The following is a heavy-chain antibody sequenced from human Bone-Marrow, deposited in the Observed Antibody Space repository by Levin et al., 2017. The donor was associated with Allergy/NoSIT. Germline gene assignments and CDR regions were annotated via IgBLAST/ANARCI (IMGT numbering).Heavy chain of an antibody. CDR2: VYYSGST. J-gene: IGHJ4*02. CDR1: GGSISSSSYF. CDR3: AGHYVVRGVTDYFDY. V-gene: IGHV4-39*01. Sequence: PGGSLRLSCTVSGGSISSSSYFWGWIRQPPGKGLEWIGSVYYSGSTYDNPSLKSRVTMSVDTSKNQFSLKLSSVTAADTAVYYCAGHYVVRGVTDYFDYWGQGTLVTVSS. D-gene: IGHD3-10*01.